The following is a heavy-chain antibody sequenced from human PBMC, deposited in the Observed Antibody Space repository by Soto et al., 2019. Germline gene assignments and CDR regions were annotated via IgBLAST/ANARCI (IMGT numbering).Heavy chain of an antibody. Sequence: ASVKVSCKASGYTFTSYAMHWVRQAPGQRLEWMGWINAGNGNTKYSQKFQGRVTITRDTSASTAYMELSSLRSEDTAVYYCARGRITMTKGDRAFDIWGQGTMVTVSS. J-gene: IGHJ3*02. CDR1: GYTFTSYA. CDR2: INAGNGNT. V-gene: IGHV1-3*01. CDR3: ARGRITMTKGDRAFDI. D-gene: IGHD3-22*01.